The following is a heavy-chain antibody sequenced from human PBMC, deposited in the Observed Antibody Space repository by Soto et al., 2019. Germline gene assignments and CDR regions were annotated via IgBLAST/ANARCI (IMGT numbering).Heavy chain of an antibody. CDR2: ISSSSSYI. V-gene: IGHV3-21*01. J-gene: IGHJ4*02. D-gene: IGHD6-19*01. CDR3: AKGSSSIRGFSY. Sequence: LRLSCAASGFTFSSYSMNWVRQAPGKGLEWVSSISSSSSYIYYADSVKGRFTISRDNAKNSLYLQMNSLRAEDTAVYYCAKGSSSIRGFSYWGQGTLVTVSS. CDR1: GFTFSSYS.